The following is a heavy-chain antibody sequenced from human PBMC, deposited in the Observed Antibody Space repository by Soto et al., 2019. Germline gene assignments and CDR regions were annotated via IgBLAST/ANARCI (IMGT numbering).Heavy chain of an antibody. V-gene: IGHV3-30*18. CDR3: AKDTATAITSYYVYGMDV. Sequence: QMQLVESGGGVVQPGRSLRVSCEASGFIFSTYGMHWVRQAPGKGLEWVAVISYDGRNKYYADSVRGLFTISRDNSKNTLHLQMNSLRGEDTAVYYCAKDTATAITSYYVYGMDVWGQGTTVTVSS. CDR1: GFIFSTYG. J-gene: IGHJ6*02. D-gene: IGHD5-12*01. CDR2: ISYDGRNK.